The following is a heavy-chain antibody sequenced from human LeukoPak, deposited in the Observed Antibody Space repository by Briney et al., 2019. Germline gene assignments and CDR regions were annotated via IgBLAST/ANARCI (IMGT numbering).Heavy chain of an antibody. CDR3: ARDRTLDAFDI. Sequence: SETLSLTCTVSGGSISSYYWSRIRQPPGKGLEWIGYIYYSGNTNYNPSLKSRVTISVDTSKNQFSLKLSSVTAADTAVYYCARDRTLDAFDIWGQGTMVTVSS. CDR1: GGSISSYY. V-gene: IGHV4-59*01. J-gene: IGHJ3*02. D-gene: IGHD3-16*01. CDR2: IYYSGNT.